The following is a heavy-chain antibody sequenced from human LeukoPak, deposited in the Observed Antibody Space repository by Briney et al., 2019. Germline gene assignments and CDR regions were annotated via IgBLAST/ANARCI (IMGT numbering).Heavy chain of an antibody. CDR2: IYPGDSDT. Sequence: GESLKISCKGSGYSFTSYWIGWVRQMPGKGLEWMGIIYPGDSDTRYSPSFQGPVTISADKSISTAYLQWSSLKASDTAMYYCARSPNCTNGVCFYYGMDVWGQGTTVTVSS. CDR1: GYSFTSYW. D-gene: IGHD2-8*01. CDR3: ARSPNCTNGVCFYYGMDV. V-gene: IGHV5-51*01. J-gene: IGHJ6*02.